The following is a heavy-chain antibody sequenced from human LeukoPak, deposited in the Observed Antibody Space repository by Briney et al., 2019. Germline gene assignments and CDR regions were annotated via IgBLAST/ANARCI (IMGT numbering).Heavy chain of an antibody. CDR1: DGSISSGGYY. CDR2: IYHSGST. D-gene: IGHD1-7*01. J-gene: IGHJ4*02. Sequence: PSETLSLTRTVSDGSISSGGYYWSWIRQPPGKGLEWIGYIYHSGSTYYNPSLKSRVTISVDRSKNQFSLKLSSVTAADTAVYYCARAPELELLDYWGQGTLVTVSS. V-gene: IGHV4-30-2*01. CDR3: ARAPELELLDY.